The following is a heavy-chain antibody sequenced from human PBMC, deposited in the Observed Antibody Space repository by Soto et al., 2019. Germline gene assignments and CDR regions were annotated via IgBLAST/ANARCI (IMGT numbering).Heavy chain of an antibody. J-gene: IGHJ5*01. CDR1: GFTFSSYW. D-gene: IGHD2-2*01. CDR2: INTDRSHT. Sequence: PGGSLRLSCAASGFTFSSYWIHWVRQVPGKGLVWVSRINTDRSHTFYADSVKGRFTISRDNARNTLYLEMNSLRAEDTAVYYCGRDGHCITSSCYGKWFDCSGQRTLVTVSS. V-gene: IGHV3-74*01. CDR3: GRDGHCITSSCYGKWFDC.